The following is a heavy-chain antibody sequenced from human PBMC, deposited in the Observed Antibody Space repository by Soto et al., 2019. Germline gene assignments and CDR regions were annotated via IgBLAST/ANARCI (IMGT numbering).Heavy chain of an antibody. CDR2: ISAYNGNT. CDR1: GYTFSSYG. D-gene: IGHD3-3*01. CDR3: ARTLNEWLLGLE. V-gene: IGHV1-18*01. J-gene: IGHJ4*02. Sequence: ASVKVSCKASGYTFSSYGIRWVRKAPGQGLEWMGWISAYNGNTNYAQKFQGRVTMTTDTSTSTAYMELRSLRSDDTAIYYCARTLNEWLLGLEWGQGTLVTVSS.